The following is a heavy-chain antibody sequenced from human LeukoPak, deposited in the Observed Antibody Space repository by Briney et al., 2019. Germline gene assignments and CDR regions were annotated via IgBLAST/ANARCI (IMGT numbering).Heavy chain of an antibody. Sequence: PSETLSLTCLVSGGFISSSSYYWGWLRQPPGKGLEGVGSTYYSGSTYYNPPLKSRVTISVDTSKNQFSLKLSSVTAADTAVYYCARDVWFGAGRTFDYWGQGTLVTVSS. CDR2: TYYSGST. J-gene: IGHJ4*02. D-gene: IGHD3-10*01. CDR3: ARDVWFGAGRTFDY. V-gene: IGHV4-39*02. CDR1: GGFISSSSYY.